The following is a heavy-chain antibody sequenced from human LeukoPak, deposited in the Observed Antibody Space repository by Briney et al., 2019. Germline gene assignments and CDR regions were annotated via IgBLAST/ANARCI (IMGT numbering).Heavy chain of an antibody. CDR2: IERDGSST. J-gene: IGHJ4*02. CDR3: ARAAYSSSPDY. D-gene: IGHD6-6*01. CDR1: GFTFTNYW. Sequence: GGSLRLSCAASGFTFTNYWMLWVRHAPGKGLVWVSRIERDGSSTRYADPVKGRFLMSRDNAKNTVDLQMNSLRAEDTAVYYCARAAYSSSPDYWGQGALVTVSS. V-gene: IGHV3-74*01.